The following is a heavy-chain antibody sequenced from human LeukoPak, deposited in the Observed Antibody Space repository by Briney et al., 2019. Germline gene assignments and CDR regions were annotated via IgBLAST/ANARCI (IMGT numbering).Heavy chain of an antibody. J-gene: IGHJ3*02. V-gene: IGHV4-61*01. D-gene: IGHD3-16*02. CDR3: ARSVIPGDAFDI. CDR1: GGSFSSGSYY. CDR2: IYYSGST. Sequence: PSETLSLTCTVSGGSFSSGSYYWSWLRQPPGTGLEWIGYIYYSGSTNYNPSLKSRVTISVDTSKNQFSLKLSSVTAADTAVYYCARSVIPGDAFDIWGQGTMVTVSS.